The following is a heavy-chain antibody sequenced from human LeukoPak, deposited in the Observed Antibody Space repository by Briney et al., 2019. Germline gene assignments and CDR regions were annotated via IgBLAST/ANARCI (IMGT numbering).Heavy chain of an antibody. CDR2: IYYSGST. D-gene: IGHD5-24*01. CDR3: ARNGYNSGAFDI. V-gene: IGHV4-59*01. J-gene: IGHJ3*02. CDR1: GGSISSYY. Sequence: SETLSLTCTVSGGSISSYYWSWIRQPPGKGLEWIGYIYYSGSTNYNSSLKSRVTISVDTSKNQFSLKLSSVTAADTAVYYCARNGYNSGAFDIWGQGTMVTVSS.